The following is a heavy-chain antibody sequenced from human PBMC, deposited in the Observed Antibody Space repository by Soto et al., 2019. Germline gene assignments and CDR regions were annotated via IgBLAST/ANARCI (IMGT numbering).Heavy chain of an antibody. D-gene: IGHD6-19*01. CDR1: GDSVSSPYY. Sequence: QVQLQESGPGLVKPSGTLSLTCAVSGDSVSSPYYWCWVRQPPGKGLEWIGEVFHTGTTSYNPSHRSRVTISMDKSINQFSLDLSSVTAADTAVYSCARSAGWYAVHSWGPGTLLIVSS. CDR3: ARSAGWYAVHS. CDR2: VFHTGTT. J-gene: IGHJ5*01. V-gene: IGHV4-4*02.